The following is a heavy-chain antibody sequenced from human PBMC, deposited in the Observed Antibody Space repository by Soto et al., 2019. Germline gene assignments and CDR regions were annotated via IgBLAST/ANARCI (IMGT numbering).Heavy chain of an antibody. V-gene: IGHV3-74*01. Sequence: EEHLVESGGGLVQPGGSLRLSCADSGFTFTEYWMHWVRQVPGKGLVWVSRINADGTRTNYADSVKGRFTISRDNAKNTEYLQMNSLRAEDTAVFYCARGIKNYYGMDVWGQGTTVTVSS. CDR1: GFTFTEYW. CDR3: ARGIKNYYGMDV. CDR2: INADGTRT. D-gene: IGHD3-16*01. J-gene: IGHJ6*02.